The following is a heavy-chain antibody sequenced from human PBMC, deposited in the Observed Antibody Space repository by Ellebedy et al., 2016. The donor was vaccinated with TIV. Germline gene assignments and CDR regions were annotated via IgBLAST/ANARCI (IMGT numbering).Heavy chain of an antibody. CDR1: GFTFSSYW. V-gene: IGHV3-7*03. D-gene: IGHD3-10*01. Sequence: GGSLRLSXAASGFTFSSYWMSWVRQAPGKGLEWVANIKQDGSEKYYVDSVKGRFTISRDNAKNSLYLQMNSLRAEDTAVYYCARVFRVLWFGELSWDGMDVWGQGTTVTVSS. CDR2: IKQDGSEK. CDR3: ARVFRVLWFGELSWDGMDV. J-gene: IGHJ6*02.